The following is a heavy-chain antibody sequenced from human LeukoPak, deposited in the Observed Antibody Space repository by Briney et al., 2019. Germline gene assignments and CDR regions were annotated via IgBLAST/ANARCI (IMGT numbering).Heavy chain of an antibody. CDR3: AGVFSGRRPFEL. D-gene: IGHD3-10*01. V-gene: IGHV4-59*01. Sequence: SETLSLTCTVSGDSITSYYWNWIRQPPGKGLEWIVYVYYRGATNYNPPLKTRVNTSINTSKKQFSLNLSSVTAAYTAVYFCAGVFSGRRPFELWGKGTLVTVSS. J-gene: IGHJ4*02. CDR2: VYYRGAT. CDR1: GDSITSYY.